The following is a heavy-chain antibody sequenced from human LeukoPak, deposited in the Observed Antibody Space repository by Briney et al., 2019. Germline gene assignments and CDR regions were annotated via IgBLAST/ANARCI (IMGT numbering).Heavy chain of an antibody. V-gene: IGHV3-23*01. CDR1: GFTFSTYA. J-gene: IGHJ4*02. CDR2: ISGSGGST. D-gene: IGHD3-22*01. CDR3: ARRTYDSSGYDN. Sequence: GGSLRLSCAASGFTFSTYAMSWVRQAPGKGLVWVSAISGSGGSTYHADSVKGRFTISRDNSKNTVYLQMNSLRAEDTAVYYCARRTYDSSGYDNWGQGTLVTVSS.